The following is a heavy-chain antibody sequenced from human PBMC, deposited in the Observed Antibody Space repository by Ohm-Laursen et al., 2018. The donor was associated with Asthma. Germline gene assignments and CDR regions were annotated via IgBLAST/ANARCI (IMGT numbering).Heavy chain of an antibody. Sequence: SQTLSLTYTVSGDSISSGNNYWSWIRQHPGKGLEWIGYIYYSGITYSNPSLRSRVSISVDTSKNQFSLKLTPVTAADTAVYYCARGTFYYESTGYYFFDHWGQGPLVTVSS. CDR3: ARGTFYYESTGYYFFDH. CDR1: GDSISSGNNY. J-gene: IGHJ4*02. V-gene: IGHV4-31*03. CDR2: IYYSGIT. D-gene: IGHD3-22*01.